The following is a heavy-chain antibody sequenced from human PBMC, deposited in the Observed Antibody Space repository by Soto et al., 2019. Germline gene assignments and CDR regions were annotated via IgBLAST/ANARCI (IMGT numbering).Heavy chain of an antibody. CDR3: ARELRFGEDYYGMDV. D-gene: IGHD3-10*01. Sequence: QVQLQESGPGLVKPSQTLSLTCTVSGGSISSGGYYWSWIRQHPGKGLEWIGYIYYSGSTDYNPSLKSRVTISVDTSKNQFSLKLSSVTAADTAVYYCARELRFGEDYYGMDVWGQGTTVTVSS. J-gene: IGHJ6*02. CDR1: GGSISSGGYY. CDR2: IYYSGST. V-gene: IGHV4-31*03.